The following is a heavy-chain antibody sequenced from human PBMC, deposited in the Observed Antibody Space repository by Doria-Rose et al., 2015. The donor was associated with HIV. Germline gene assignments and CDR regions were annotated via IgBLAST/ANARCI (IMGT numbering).Heavy chain of an antibody. CDR1: GVSLSSPGMG. Sequence: VTLKESGPVLVKPTETLTLTCTVSGVSLSSPGMGVSWIRQPPGKALEWLANIFSDDERSYKTSLKSRLTISRATSKSQVCLTMTDMDPVDTATYYCARIKSSGWYHKYYFDCWGQGTLVIVSA. D-gene: IGHD6-13*01. J-gene: IGHJ4*02. CDR2: IFSDDER. CDR3: ARIKSSGWYHKYYFDC. V-gene: IGHV2-26*01.